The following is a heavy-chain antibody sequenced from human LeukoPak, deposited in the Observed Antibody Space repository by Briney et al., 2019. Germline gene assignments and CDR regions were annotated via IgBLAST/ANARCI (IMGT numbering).Heavy chain of an antibody. CDR2: ISSSSSTT. J-gene: IGHJ5*02. CDR1: GFTFSSYS. CDR3: ARDVFSHLFDP. Sequence: GGSLRLSCAASGFTFSSYSMNWVRQAPGKGLEWVSYISSSSSTTYYADSVKGRFTISRDNAKNSVYLQMNSLSAEDTAVYYCARDVFSHLFDPWGQGTLVTVSS. V-gene: IGHV3-48*01. D-gene: IGHD3-9*01.